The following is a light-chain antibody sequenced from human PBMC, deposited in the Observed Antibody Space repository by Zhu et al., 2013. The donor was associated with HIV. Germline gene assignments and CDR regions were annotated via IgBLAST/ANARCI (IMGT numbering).Light chain of an antibody. J-gene: IGKJ2*01. CDR1: QTVLYSSNNKNY. V-gene: IGKV4-1*01. Sequence: DIVMTQSPDSLAVSLGERATINCKSSQTVLYSSNNKNYLAWYQHKLGQPPKLLIYWASTRESGVPDRISGSGSGTDFTLTISSLQAEDVAVYYCQQYYSGPRTFGQGTKLEIK. CDR3: QQYYSGPRT. CDR2: WAS.